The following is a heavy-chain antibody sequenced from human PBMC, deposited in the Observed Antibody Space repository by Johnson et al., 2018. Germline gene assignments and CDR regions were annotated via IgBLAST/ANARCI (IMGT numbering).Heavy chain of an antibody. CDR2: ISYDGSNK. V-gene: IGHV3-30-3*01. CDR1: GFTFSSYA. CDR3: AKDWVLLWFGEFNAFDI. Sequence: QVQLVQSGGGVVQPGRSLRLSCAASGFTFSSYAMHWVRQAPGKGLERVAVISYDGSNKYYVDSVKGRFTISRDNSKNTLYLQMNSLRAEDTAVYYCAKDWVLLWFGEFNAFDIWGQGTMVTVSS. D-gene: IGHD3-10*01. J-gene: IGHJ3*02.